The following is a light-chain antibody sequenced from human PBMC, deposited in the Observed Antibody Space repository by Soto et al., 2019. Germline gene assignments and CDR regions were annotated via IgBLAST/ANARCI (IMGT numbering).Light chain of an antibody. CDR2: SNN. J-gene: IGLJ2*01. CDR3: TAWDDSQHGVV. V-gene: IGLV1-44*01. CDR1: SSNIGSNT. Sequence: QSVLTQPPSASGTPGQRVTISCSGSSSNIGSNTVNWYQQLPGTAPKLLIYSNNQRPSGVPYRFSGSKSGTSASLAISGLQSEDEADYYCTAWDDSQHGVVFGGGNKLTVL.